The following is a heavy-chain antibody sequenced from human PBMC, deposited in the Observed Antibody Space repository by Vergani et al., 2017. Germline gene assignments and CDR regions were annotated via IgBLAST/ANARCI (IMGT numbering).Heavy chain of an antibody. J-gene: IGHJ4*02. CDR3: ASERGSCRAAYGHSYDF. V-gene: IGHV4-39*01. Sequence: QVQLQESGPGLVKPSETLSLTCTVSGDSVISTDYHWGWIRQPPGKGLEWIGSMDYSGSTSYNPSLESGISISVETPKNQFSLRLTSVTAADTAVYYCASERGSCRAAYGHSYDFWGPGALVGVSS. CDR1: GDSVISTDYH. CDR2: MDYSGST. D-gene: IGHD2-15*01.